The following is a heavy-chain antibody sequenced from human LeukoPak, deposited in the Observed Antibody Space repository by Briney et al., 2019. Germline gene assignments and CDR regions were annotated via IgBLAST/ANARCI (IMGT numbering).Heavy chain of an antibody. J-gene: IGHJ4*02. V-gene: IGHV1-69*05. Sequence: SVKVSCKASGGTFSSYAISWVRQAPGQGLEWMEGIIPIFGTANYAQKFQGRVTITTDESTSTAYMELSSLRSEDTAVYYCARAPSPIAALDYWGQGTLVTVSS. CDR1: GGTFSSYA. D-gene: IGHD6-6*01. CDR2: IIPIFGTA. CDR3: ARAPSPIAALDY.